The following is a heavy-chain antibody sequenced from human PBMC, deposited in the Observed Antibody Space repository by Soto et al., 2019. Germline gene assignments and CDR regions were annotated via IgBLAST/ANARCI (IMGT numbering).Heavy chain of an antibody. CDR2: IWYDGSNK. Sequence: GGSLRLSCAASGFTFSSYGMHWVRQAPGKGLEWVAVIWYDGSNKYYADSVKGRFTISRDNSKNTLYLQMNSLRAEDTAVYYCARDGASEGGDSYGPDYGMGVWGQGTTVTVSS. J-gene: IGHJ6*02. D-gene: IGHD5-18*01. CDR3: ARDGASEGGDSYGPDYGMGV. CDR1: GFTFSSYG. V-gene: IGHV3-33*01.